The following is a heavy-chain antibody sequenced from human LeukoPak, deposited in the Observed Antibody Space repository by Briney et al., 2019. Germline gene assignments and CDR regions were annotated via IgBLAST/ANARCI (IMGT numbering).Heavy chain of an antibody. D-gene: IGHD2-2*01. CDR3: AKEGYCSSTSCYSAALSPLTLGHYYYYMDA. CDR2: ISYDGSNK. V-gene: IGHV3-30-3*01. J-gene: IGHJ6*03. Sequence: GGSLRLSCAASGFTFSSYAMHWVRQAPGKGLEWVAVISYDGSNKYYADSVKGRFTISRDNSKNTLYLQMNSLRAEDTAVYYCAKEGYCSSTSCYSAALSPLTLGHYYYYMDAWGKGTTVTVSS. CDR1: GFTFSSYA.